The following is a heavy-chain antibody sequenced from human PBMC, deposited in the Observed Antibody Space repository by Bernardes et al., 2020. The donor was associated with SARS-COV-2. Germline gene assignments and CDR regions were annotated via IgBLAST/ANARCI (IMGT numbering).Heavy chain of an antibody. Sequence: VESLRLSCAASGFDFSDYWMTWVRQAPGMGLEWVANIKRDGSETYYVDSVKGRFTISRDNAKNLVFLQMNSLRAGDTAVFYCAGSAGMDVWGQGTMVTVSS. CDR3: AGSAGMDV. CDR1: GFDFSDYW. CDR2: IKRDGSET. V-gene: IGHV3-7*03. J-gene: IGHJ6*02.